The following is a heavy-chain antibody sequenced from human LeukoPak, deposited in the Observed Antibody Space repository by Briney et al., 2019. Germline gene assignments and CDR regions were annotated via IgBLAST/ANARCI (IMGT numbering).Heavy chain of an antibody. V-gene: IGHV5-51*01. CDR2: IWPGDSDT. CDR1: GYSFNNYW. J-gene: IGHJ4*02. Sequence: GESLKISCEGSGYSFNNYWIGWVRQMPGKGLEWMGIIWPGDSDTRYSPSFQGQVTISVDKSISTAYLQWSSLKASDTAIYYCARQYYDVLTGFYIHFDYWGQGTLVTVSS. CDR3: ARQYYDVLTGFYIHFDY. D-gene: IGHD3-9*01.